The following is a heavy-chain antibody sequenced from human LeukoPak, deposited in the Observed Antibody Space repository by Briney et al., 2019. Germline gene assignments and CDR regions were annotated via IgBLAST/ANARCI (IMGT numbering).Heavy chain of an antibody. V-gene: IGHV3-30-3*01. CDR1: GFIFSNHA. D-gene: IGHD2-21*02. Sequence: GGSLRLSCAASGFIFSNHAMHWVRQTPGKGLEWVAVISFDATKKYYADSVKGRFTVSRDNFKNTLYLQMNSLRAEDMAIYYCARNSACDYYFFYWGQGTLVTVSS. CDR2: ISFDATKK. J-gene: IGHJ4*02. CDR3: ARNSACDYYFFY.